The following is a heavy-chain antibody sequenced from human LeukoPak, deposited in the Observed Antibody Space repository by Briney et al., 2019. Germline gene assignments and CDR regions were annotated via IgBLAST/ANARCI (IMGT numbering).Heavy chain of an antibody. CDR2: FHHPGTT. D-gene: IGHD1-20*01. CDR3: ARDPGYTANWNYFDY. J-gene: IGHJ4*02. Sequence: SETLSLTCTVSGGSISSYYWSWIRQPPGKGLEWIGTFHHPGTTYYNPSLSSRVTISVDTSKNQFSLRLNSVTAADTVVYFCARDPGYTANWNYFDYWGQGALVTVSS. CDR1: GGSISSYY. V-gene: IGHV4-59*12.